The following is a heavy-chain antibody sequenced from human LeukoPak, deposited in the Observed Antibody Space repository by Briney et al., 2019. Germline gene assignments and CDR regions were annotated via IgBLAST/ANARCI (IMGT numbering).Heavy chain of an antibody. Sequence: SETLSLTCTVSGGSISSYYWSWIRQPPGKGLEWIGYIYYSGSTNYNPSLKSRVTISVDTSKNQFSLKLCSVTAADTAVYYCARVQAYSTVFDYWGQGTLVTVSS. CDR2: IYYSGST. V-gene: IGHV4-59*01. CDR1: GGSISSYY. D-gene: IGHD4-11*01. CDR3: ARVQAYSTVFDY. J-gene: IGHJ4*02.